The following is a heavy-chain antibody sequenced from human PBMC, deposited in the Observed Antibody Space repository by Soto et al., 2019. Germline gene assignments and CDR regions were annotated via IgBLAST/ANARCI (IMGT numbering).Heavy chain of an antibody. J-gene: IGHJ4*02. Sequence: ETLSLTCTVSGGSISSSSYLWGWIRQPPGKGREWIGSIYYSGSTYYNPSLKSRVTISVDTSKNQFSLKLSSVTAADTAVYYCASSGYGDSGYDFGVYFFDYWGQGTLVTVSS. CDR1: GGSISSSSYL. CDR2: IYYSGST. CDR3: ASSGYGDSGYDFGVYFFDY. V-gene: IGHV4-39*01. D-gene: IGHD5-12*01.